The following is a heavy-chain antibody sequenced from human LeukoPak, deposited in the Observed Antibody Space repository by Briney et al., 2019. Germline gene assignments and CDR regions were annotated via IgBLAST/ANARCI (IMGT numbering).Heavy chain of an antibody. D-gene: IGHD6-13*01. CDR3: ARDVVAAVGSFDY. Sequence: TSETLSLTCAVYGGSFSGYYWSWIRQPPGKGLEWIGEINHSGSTNYNPSLKSRVTISVDTSKNQFFLKLSSVTAADTAVYYCARDVVAAVGSFDYWGQGILVTVSS. CDR2: INHSGST. V-gene: IGHV4-34*01. CDR1: GGSFSGYY. J-gene: IGHJ4*02.